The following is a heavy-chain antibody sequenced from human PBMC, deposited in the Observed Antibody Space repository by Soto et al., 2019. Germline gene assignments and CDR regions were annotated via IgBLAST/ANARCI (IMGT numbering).Heavy chain of an antibody. CDR3: ARGVGSGYFLYYYYGMNV. CDR2: INPNSGGT. D-gene: IGHD3-22*01. CDR1: GYTFTGYY. J-gene: IGHJ6*02. V-gene: IGHV1-2*02. Sequence: ASVKVSCKASGYTFTGYYMHWVRQAPGQGLEWMGWINPNSGGTNYAQKFQGRVTMTRDTSISTAYMELSRLRSDDTAVYYCARGVGSGYFLYYYYGMNVWGQGTTVTVSS.